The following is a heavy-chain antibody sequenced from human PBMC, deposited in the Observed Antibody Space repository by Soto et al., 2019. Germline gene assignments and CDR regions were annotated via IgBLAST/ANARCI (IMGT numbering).Heavy chain of an antibody. CDR1: GFTFSNYG. CDR2: ISDDGDKR. CDR3: AKARVRIVGANSFDY. V-gene: IGHV3-30*18. J-gene: IGHJ4*02. Sequence: GGSLRLSCVGSGFTFSNYGMHWVRQPPGKGLEWVALISDDGDKRYHADSVRGRLIISRDNSKDTLYLQMNSLGPDDTAVYFCAKARVRIVGANSFDYWGQGTPVTVSS. D-gene: IGHD1-26*01.